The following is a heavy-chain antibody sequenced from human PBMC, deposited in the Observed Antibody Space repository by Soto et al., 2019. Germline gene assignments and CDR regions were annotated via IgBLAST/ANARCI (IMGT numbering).Heavy chain of an antibody. D-gene: IGHD6-13*01. CDR2: INPTGGST. J-gene: IGHJ4*02. Sequence: QVQLVQSGAEVKKPGASVKVSCKASGYTFTNYYIHWVRQAPGQGLEWMGIINPTGGSTNYAQKIQGRVTLTMDTATNTVKIEQSRLRLKDTPVYYCARDLAATDYWGQGTLVT. V-gene: IGHV1-46*01. CDR1: GYTFTNYY. CDR3: ARDLAATDY.